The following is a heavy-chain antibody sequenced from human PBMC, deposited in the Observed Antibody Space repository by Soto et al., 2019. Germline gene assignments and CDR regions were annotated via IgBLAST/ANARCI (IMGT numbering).Heavy chain of an antibody. CDR1: GYTFTSYG. D-gene: IGHD3-22*01. V-gene: IGHV1-18*01. J-gene: IGHJ6*02. Sequence: ASVKVSCKASGYTFTSYGISWVRQAPGQGLEWMGWISAYNGNTNYAQKLQGRVTMTTDTSTSTAYMELRSLRSDDTAVYYCASGQAGAVISPYYYYGMDVWGQGTTVTV. CDR2: ISAYNGNT. CDR3: ASGQAGAVISPYYYYGMDV.